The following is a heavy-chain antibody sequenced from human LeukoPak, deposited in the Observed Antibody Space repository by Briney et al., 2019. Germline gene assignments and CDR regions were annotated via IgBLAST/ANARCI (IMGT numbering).Heavy chain of an antibody. CDR1: GFTFSSYW. CDR3: ARHHFYDFWSGYYQGYFDY. Sequence: PGGSLRLSCAASGFTFSSYWTHWVRQAPGKGLVWVSRINSDGSSTSYADSVKGRFTISRDNAKNTLYLQMNSLRAEDTAVYYCARHHFYDFWSGYYQGYFDYWGQGTLSPSPQ. V-gene: IGHV3-74*01. J-gene: IGHJ4*02. CDR2: INSDGSST. D-gene: IGHD3-3*01.